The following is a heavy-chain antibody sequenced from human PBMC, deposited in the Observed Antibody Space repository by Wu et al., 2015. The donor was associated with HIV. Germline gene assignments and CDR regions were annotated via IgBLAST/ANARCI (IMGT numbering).Heavy chain of an antibody. J-gene: IGHJ6*02. D-gene: IGHD6-19*01. V-gene: IGHV1-18*01. Sequence: VQLVQSGAEVKKPGASVKVSCKASGYTFTSYGISWVRQAPGQGLEWMGWISPYDGNTNYAQNLQGRVTMATDTSTSTAYMELRSLRSDDTAVYFCVRDQQWPTEYCHYYGMDVWGQGTTVTVSS. CDR2: ISPYDGNT. CDR3: VRDQQWPTEYCHYYGMDV. CDR1: GYTFTSYG.